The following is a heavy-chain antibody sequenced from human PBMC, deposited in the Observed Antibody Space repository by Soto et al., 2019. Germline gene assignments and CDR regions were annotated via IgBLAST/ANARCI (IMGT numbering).Heavy chain of an antibody. J-gene: IGHJ3*01. CDR2: ISIGSGSI. Sequence: EVHLVESGEAWFSPGGSWGVPGEPSGFPLSILALNWVRQAPGKGLEWVSYISIGSGSIFYADSVKGRFTISRDDAKNSLYLQMNTLRDEDTAVYYCVRDDRWAFDFWGQGTMVTVSS. CDR1: GFPLSILA. D-gene: IGHD3-22*01. V-gene: IGHV3-48*02. CDR3: VRDDRWAFDF.